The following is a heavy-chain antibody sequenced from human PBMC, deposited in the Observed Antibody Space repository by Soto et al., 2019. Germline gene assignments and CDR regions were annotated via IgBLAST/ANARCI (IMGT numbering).Heavy chain of an antibody. CDR2: VSPYNGNA. Sequence: GASVKVSCKTSGYTFSNYAIRWVRQAPGQGLEWMRWVSPYNGNANSTEKFQGRVSMTTDTSTTTAYMELTGLTSDDTAIYYCASGISLIMAAPAHWGRGTLVPVSS. V-gene: IGHV1-18*04. CDR1: GYTFSNYA. CDR3: ASGISLIMAAPAH. D-gene: IGHD2-8*01. J-gene: IGHJ4*02.